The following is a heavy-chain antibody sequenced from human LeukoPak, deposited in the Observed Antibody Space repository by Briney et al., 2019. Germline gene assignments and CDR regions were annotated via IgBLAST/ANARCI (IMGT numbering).Heavy chain of an antibody. V-gene: IGHV6-1*01. CDR2: TYYRSQQWHS. CDR1: GDSVSSNGAS. D-gene: IGHD3-3*01. CDR3: GRETDFGVVTN. J-gene: IGHJ4*02. Sequence: SQSLSLTCAISGDSVSSNGASWNWIRQSPSRGLEWLGRTYYRSQQWHSDYAPSVKGRIALNPDTSKNQFSLQLNSMTPEDTAVYYCGRETDFGVVTNWGQGTLVTVSS.